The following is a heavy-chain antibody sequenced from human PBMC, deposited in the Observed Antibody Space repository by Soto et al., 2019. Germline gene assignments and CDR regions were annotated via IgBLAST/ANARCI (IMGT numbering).Heavy chain of an antibody. CDR1: GDSVSRNSAA. CDR2: TYYRSKWYN. CDR3: ARGVGVTYYYDSSGSYGMDV. V-gene: IGHV6-1*01. Sequence: SQTLSLTCAISGDSVSRNSAAWNWIRQSPSRGLEWLGRTYYRSKWYNDYAVSVKSRITINPDTSKNQFSLQLNSVTPEDTAVYYCARGVGVTYYYDSSGSYGMDVWGQGTTVTVSS. D-gene: IGHD3-22*01. J-gene: IGHJ6*02.